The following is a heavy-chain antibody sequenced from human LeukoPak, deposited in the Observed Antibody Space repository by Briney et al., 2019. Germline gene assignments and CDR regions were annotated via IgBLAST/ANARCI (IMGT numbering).Heavy chain of an antibody. CDR3: AKDRPGWVVVVAAADY. J-gene: IGHJ4*02. CDR1: GFTFSSYA. CDR2: ISGSGGST. D-gene: IGHD2-15*01. Sequence: GGSLRLSCAASGFTFSSYAMSWVRQAPGKGLEWVSAISGSGGSTYYADSVKGRFTISRDNSKNTLYLQMNSLRAEDTAVYYCAKDRPGWVVVVAAADYWGQGTLVTVSS. V-gene: IGHV3-23*01.